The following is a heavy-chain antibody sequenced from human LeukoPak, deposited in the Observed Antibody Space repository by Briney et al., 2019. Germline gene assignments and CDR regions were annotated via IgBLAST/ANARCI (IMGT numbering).Heavy chain of an antibody. Sequence: GGSLRLSCAVSGFPFSSSGMDWVRQAPGKGLEWVAYIRFDGSNKDYADSVKGRFTISRDDSKGTLYLQMNSLRVDDTAIYYCAKALYDSPLAGDPWGQGTLVTVSS. J-gene: IGHJ5*02. CDR1: GFPFSSSG. D-gene: IGHD3-22*01. CDR3: AKALYDSPLAGDP. CDR2: IRFDGSNK. V-gene: IGHV3-30*02.